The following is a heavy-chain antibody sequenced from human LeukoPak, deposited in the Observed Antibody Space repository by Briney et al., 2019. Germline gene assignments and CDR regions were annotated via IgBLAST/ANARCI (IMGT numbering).Heavy chain of an antibody. V-gene: IGHV5-51*01. CDR2: IPPGDSNT. J-gene: IGHJ4*02. CDR1: GYSFTSYW. D-gene: IGHD6-19*01. Sequence: GKSLKISCQGSGYSFTSYWIVWVRQMPGQGLEYMGIIPPGDSNTKYSPSFEGQVIISVDKSISTAYLQWSSLKASDSAMYYCARRRGDTVAGPDYWGQGTLVTVSS. CDR3: ARRRGDTVAGPDY.